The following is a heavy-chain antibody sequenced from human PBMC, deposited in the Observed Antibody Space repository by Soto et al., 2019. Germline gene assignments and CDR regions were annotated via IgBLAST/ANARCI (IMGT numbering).Heavy chain of an antibody. V-gene: IGHV4-30-4*01. CDR1: GGSITNTDYY. CDR2: IDYSGST. CDR3: ARDGPYYYGMGV. Sequence: PSETLSLTCSVSGGSITNTDYYWNWIRQSPGKGLEWLGSIDYSGSTYYNPSLKTRVIISADTSKNLLSLKLMSATAADTALYFCARDGPYYYGMGVWGQGTTVTVSS. J-gene: IGHJ6*02.